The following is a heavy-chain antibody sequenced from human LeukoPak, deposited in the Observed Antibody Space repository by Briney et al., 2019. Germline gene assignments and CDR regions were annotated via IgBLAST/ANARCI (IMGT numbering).Heavy chain of an antibody. CDR2: ISANKGNT. D-gene: IGHD6-19*01. Sequence: ASVKVSCKTSGYTFITHGISWVRQAPGQGLEWMGWISANKGNTHYAQKLQGRVTMTTDTSTSTAYMELRSLRSDDTAVYYCARDQGGWYVRPGRLDYWGQGTLVTVSS. CDR3: ARDQGGWYVRPGRLDY. J-gene: IGHJ4*02. CDR1: GYTFITHG. V-gene: IGHV1-18*01.